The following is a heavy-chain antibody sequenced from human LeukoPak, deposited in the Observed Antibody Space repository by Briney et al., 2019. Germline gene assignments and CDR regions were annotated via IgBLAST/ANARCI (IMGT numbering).Heavy chain of an antibody. CDR2: INIDGSGT. CDR1: GFTFSIYW. D-gene: IGHD1-26*01. J-gene: IGHJ4*02. Sequence: GGSLRLPCAASGFTFSIYWMHWVRQAPGKGLVWVSRINIDGSGTSYADSVKGRVTISRDNGKNTLYLQMDSLRAEDTAVYYCVRDGSGSYPIDYWGQGTLVTVSS. CDR3: VRDGSGSYPIDY. V-gene: IGHV3-74*01.